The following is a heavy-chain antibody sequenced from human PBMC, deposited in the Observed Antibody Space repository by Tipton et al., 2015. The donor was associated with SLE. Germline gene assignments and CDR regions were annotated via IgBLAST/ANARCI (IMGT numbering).Heavy chain of an antibody. J-gene: IGHJ4*02. Sequence: TLSLTCTVSGGSITSGSYYWSWIRQPAGKGLEWIGRIYTSGSTNYNPSLKSRVTISVDTSKNQFSLKLSSVTAADMAVYYCARTPRYYYDSSYFDYWGQGTLVTVSS. CDR2: IYTSGST. CDR3: ARTPRYYYDSSYFDY. D-gene: IGHD3-22*01. CDR1: GGSITSGSYY. V-gene: IGHV4-61*02.